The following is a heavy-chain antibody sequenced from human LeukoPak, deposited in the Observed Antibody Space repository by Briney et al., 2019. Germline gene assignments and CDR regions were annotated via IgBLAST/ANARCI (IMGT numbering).Heavy chain of an antibody. CDR2: ISGSGGST. CDR1: GFTFSSYA. Sequence: GGSLRLPCAAPGFTFSSYAMSWVRQAPGKGLEWVSAISGSGGSTYYADSVKGRFTISRDNSKNTLYLQMNSLRAEDTAVYYCAKEGDQAYYYGSGSYLDPWGQGTLVTVSS. J-gene: IGHJ5*02. V-gene: IGHV3-23*01. D-gene: IGHD3-10*01. CDR3: AKEGDQAYYYGSGSYLDP.